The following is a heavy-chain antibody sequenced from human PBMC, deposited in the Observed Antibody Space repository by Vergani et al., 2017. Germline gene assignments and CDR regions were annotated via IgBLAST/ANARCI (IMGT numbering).Heavy chain of an antibody. CDR1: GYSFTSYW. CDR3: ARHRGLLWFGKLLRPQNDY. D-gene: IGHD3-10*01. Sequence: EVQLVQSGAEVKKPGESLRISCKGSGYSFTSYWISWVRQMPGKGLEWMGRIDPSDSYTNYSPSFQGHVTISADKSISTAYLQWSSLKASDTAMYYWARHRGLLWFGKLLRPQNDYWGQGTLVTVSS. CDR2: IDPSDSYT. J-gene: IGHJ4*02. V-gene: IGHV5-10-1*03.